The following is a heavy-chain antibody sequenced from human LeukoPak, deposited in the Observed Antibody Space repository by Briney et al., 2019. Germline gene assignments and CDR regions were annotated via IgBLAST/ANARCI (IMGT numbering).Heavy chain of an antibody. Sequence: GESLKISCHGSENSFTAFWIGWVRQRPGKGLEWMGMIYPGDSDTKYSPSFQGQVTISADKSISTAYLQWSSLKASDTAMYYCARRVSSWYFDYWGQGTLVTVSS. J-gene: IGHJ4*02. CDR2: IYPGDSDT. D-gene: IGHD6-13*01. CDR1: ENSFTAFW. CDR3: ARRVSSWYFDY. V-gene: IGHV5-51*01.